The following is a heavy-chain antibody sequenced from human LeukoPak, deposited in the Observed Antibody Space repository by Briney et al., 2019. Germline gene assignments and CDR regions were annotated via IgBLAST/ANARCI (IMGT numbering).Heavy chain of an antibody. CDR3: ARSRLLLDY. V-gene: IGHV1-46*01. CDR2: INPSGGST. Sequence: ASVKVSCKASGYTFITYYVHWVRQGPGQGLEWMGVINPSGGSTKYAQKFQGRVTMTGDTSTSTVYMGLSSLRSEDTAVYYCARSRLLLDYWGQGTLVTVSS. D-gene: IGHD2-21*02. CDR1: GYTFITYY. J-gene: IGHJ4*02.